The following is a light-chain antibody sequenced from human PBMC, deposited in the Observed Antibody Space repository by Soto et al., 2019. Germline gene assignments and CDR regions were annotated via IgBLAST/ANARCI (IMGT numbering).Light chain of an antibody. J-gene: IGKJ3*01. Sequence: DFQMTQNPSSLSASVGDRVILTCRASQSIGNWLAWYQQKPGKAPKLLIYKASSLESGVPTRFSGSGSGTDFTLTISSLQPEDFATYYCQQYNSYVFGPGTKVDI. CDR1: QSIGNW. CDR2: KAS. V-gene: IGKV1-5*03. CDR3: QQYNSYV.